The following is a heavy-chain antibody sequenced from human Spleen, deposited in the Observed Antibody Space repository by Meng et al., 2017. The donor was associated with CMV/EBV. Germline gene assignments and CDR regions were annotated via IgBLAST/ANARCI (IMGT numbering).Heavy chain of an antibody. CDR3: TKGGGERVTFDAMDV. CDR2: ISGNTGFI. J-gene: IGHJ6*02. D-gene: IGHD2-21*02. CDR1: GFTFDDFA. Sequence: GGSLRLSCTASGFTFDDFAMHWVRQTPGEGLEGVSGISGNTGFIGYADSVKGRFTISRDNAKKTLSLQINTLRPEDTALYYCTKGGGERVTFDAMDVWGQGTTVTVSS. V-gene: IGHV3-9*01.